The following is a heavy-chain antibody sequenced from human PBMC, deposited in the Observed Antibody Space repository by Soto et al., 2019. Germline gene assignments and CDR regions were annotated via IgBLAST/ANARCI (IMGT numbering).Heavy chain of an antibody. CDR3: ARGQSGYDYSRFYYMDV. V-gene: IGHV4-28*02. Sequence: QTLSLTCAVSGYSISSSNWWGWIRQPPGKGLEWIGYIYYSGSTYYNPSLKSRVTMSVDTSKNQFSLKLSSVTAVDTAVYYCARGQSGYDYSRFYYMDVWGKGTTVTVSS. CDR1: GYSISSSNW. D-gene: IGHD5-12*01. J-gene: IGHJ6*03. CDR2: IYYSGST.